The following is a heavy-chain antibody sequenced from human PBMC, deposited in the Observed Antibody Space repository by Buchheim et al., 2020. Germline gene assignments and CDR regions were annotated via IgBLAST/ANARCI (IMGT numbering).Heavy chain of an antibody. V-gene: IGHV3-7*04. D-gene: IGHD5-18*01. J-gene: IGHJ6*03. CDR3: ARDSRYNYAFV. Sequence: EVQLVESGGGLVQPGGSLRLSCAASGFTFSNYWMSWVRQAPGKGLEWVANINQDGSERYYVDSVKGRFTISRDNAKNSLYLQINSLRAEDTALYYCARDSRYNYAFVWGKGTT. CDR2: INQDGSER. CDR1: GFTFSNYW.